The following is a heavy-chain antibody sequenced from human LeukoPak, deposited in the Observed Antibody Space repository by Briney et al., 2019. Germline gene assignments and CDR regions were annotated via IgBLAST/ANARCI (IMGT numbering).Heavy chain of an antibody. CDR3: AKGLEVESRLDS. J-gene: IGHJ4*02. CDR1: GFMYSAYS. V-gene: IGHV3-69-1*01. Sequence: GGSLRLSCSASGFMYSAYSMYWVRQAQGKGLEWVSGISRLGTFYSDSVKGRFTISRDNSRNTLFLQMNSLTVDDTAVYYCAKGLEVESRLDSWGQGTLVTVSS. D-gene: IGHD1-1*01. CDR2: ISRLGT.